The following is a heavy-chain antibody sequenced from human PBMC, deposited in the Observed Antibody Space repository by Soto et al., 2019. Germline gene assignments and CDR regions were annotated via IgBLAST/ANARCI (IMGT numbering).Heavy chain of an antibody. CDR2: INPSGGST. Sequence: GASVKVSCKASGYTFTSCYMHCVRQAPGQGLEWMGIINPSGGSTSYAQKFQGRVTMTRDTSTSTVYMELSSLRSEDTAVYYCARALRITMVRGVPGYWGQGTLVTVSS. CDR3: ARALRITMVRGVPGY. CDR1: GYTFTSCY. V-gene: IGHV1-46*01. J-gene: IGHJ4*02. D-gene: IGHD3-10*01.